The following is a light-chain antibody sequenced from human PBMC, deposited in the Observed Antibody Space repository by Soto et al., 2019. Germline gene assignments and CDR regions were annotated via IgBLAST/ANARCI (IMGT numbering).Light chain of an antibody. V-gene: IGKV1-39*01. J-gene: IGKJ5*01. CDR1: ESIRIH. CDR2: AAS. Sequence: DIQMTQSPSSLSASIGDRVSIFCRASESIRIHLNWYQQKPGKAPRLLIYAASRLQSGVPSRFSGTGSGTDFTLTISSLQPEDFAIYYCQQTFGKPLVTFGQGTRLEIK. CDR3: QQTFGKPLVT.